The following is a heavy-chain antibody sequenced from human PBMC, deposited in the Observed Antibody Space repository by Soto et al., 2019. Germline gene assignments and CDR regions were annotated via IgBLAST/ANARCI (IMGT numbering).Heavy chain of an antibody. CDR3: ARVGFGYSYGQGVDY. V-gene: IGHV3-30-3*01. D-gene: IGHD5-18*01. CDR1: GITSSGYV. J-gene: IGHJ4*02. CDR2: ISYDGTNQ. Sequence: QVQVVESGGGVVQPGGSLRLSWEASGITSSGYVMNGVRRAPGKGLEGVAVISYDGTNQTYADSVKARFTISRDNSKNTVFLEMNSLRPEDTAMYYCARVGFGYSYGQGVDYWGQGILVTVSS.